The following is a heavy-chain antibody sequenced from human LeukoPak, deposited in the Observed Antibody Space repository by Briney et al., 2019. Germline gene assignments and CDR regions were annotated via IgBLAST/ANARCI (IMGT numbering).Heavy chain of an antibody. J-gene: IGHJ4*02. CDR2: ISSSSSTI. CDR3: ARDREDYYDGSGYPFDY. CDR1: GFTFSSYS. D-gene: IGHD3-22*01. Sequence: GGSLRLSCAASGFTFSSYSMNWVRQAPGKGLEWVSYISSSSSTIYYADSVKGRFTISRDNAKNSLYLQMNSLRAEDTAVYYCARDREDYYDGSGYPFDYWGQGTLVTVSS. V-gene: IGHV3-48*01.